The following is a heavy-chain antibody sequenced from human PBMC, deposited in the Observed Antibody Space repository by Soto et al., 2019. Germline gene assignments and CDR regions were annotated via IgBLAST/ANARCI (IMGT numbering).Heavy chain of an antibody. V-gene: IGHV4-59*01. CDR2: VYYSGST. Sequence: XETLSLTSSVSGGSIANYYWSWIRQPPGKGLEWIGYVYYSGSTSYNPSLKSRVTMSVDTSRNLFSLKLTSVTAADTAMYYCARPIHDYNLRNWFDPCAQGTLVTVSS. D-gene: IGHD4-4*01. CDR1: GGSIANYY. J-gene: IGHJ5*02. CDR3: ARPIHDYNLRNWFDP.